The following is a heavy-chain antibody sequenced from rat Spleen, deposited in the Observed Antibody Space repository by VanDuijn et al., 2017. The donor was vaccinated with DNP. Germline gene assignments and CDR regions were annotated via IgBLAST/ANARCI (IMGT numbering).Heavy chain of an antibody. CDR2: MWNGGGT. Sequence: QVQLKESGPGLVQPSRTLSLTCTVSGFSLTSYGVSWVRQPPGKGLEWMGAMWNGGGTDYNSAFKSRLTISRDTSKSQVFLKMNSLPTDDTAKYFCARHSTVATYFDYWGQGVMVTVSS. CDR3: ARHSTVATYFDY. J-gene: IGHJ2*01. CDR1: GFSLTSYG. V-gene: IGHV2-16*01. D-gene: IGHD1-3*01.